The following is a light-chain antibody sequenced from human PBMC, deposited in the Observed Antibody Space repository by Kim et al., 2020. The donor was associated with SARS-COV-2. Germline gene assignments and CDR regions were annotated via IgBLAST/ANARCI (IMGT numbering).Light chain of an antibody. Sequence: SPGEGASHSCKASESVGSSYLAWYQQRPGQAPRLLIHGTANRASGIPDRFSGSGSGTDFSLTISRLEPEDFAVYYCQQYGRSPITFGGGTKVDIK. J-gene: IGKJ4*01. CDR2: GTA. V-gene: IGKV3-20*01. CDR3: QQYGRSPIT. CDR1: ESVGSSY.